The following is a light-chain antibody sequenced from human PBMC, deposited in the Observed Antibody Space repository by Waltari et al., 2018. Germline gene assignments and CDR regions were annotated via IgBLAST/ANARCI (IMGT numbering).Light chain of an antibody. J-gene: IGLJ3*02. Sequence: QSVVTQPPSASGAPGQRVTISCSGSNSDIERNNVCWYQQFPGLAPKLPLYKNTQRPSGVPDRFSGCQSGTSASLAISGLRSEDEAAYFCAAWDHSLGGPVFGGGTKLTVL. CDR2: KNT. V-gene: IGLV1-47*01. CDR1: NSDIERNN. CDR3: AAWDHSLGGPV.